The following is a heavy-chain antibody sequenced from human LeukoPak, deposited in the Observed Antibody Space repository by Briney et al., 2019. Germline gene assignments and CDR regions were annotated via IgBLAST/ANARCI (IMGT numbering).Heavy chain of an antibody. CDR2: IRSKAYGGTT. V-gene: IGHV3-49*04. D-gene: IGHD3-22*01. Sequence: HPGGSLRLSCTASGFTFGDYAMSWVRQAPGKGLEWVGFIRSKAYGGTTEYAASVKGRFTISRDDSKSIAYLQMNSLKTEDTAVYYCTREDYYYYDSSGYYPFFYWGQGTLVTVSS. J-gene: IGHJ4*02. CDR3: TREDYYYYDSSGYYPFFY. CDR1: GFTFGDYA.